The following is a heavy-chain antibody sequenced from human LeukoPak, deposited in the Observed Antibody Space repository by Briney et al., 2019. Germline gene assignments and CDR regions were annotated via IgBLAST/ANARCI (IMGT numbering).Heavy chain of an antibody. CDR3: AKDAGVDIVVAPAHGMDV. V-gene: IGHV3-23*01. J-gene: IGHJ6*02. CDR2: ISGSGGST. Sequence: HGGSLRLSCAASGFTFTTYAMSWVRQAPGKGLEWVSGISGSGGSTYYADSVKGRFTISRDYSKNTLYLQMNSLRAEDTAVYYCAKDAGVDIVVAPAHGMDVWGQGTTVTVSS. D-gene: IGHD2-2*01. CDR1: GFTFTTYA.